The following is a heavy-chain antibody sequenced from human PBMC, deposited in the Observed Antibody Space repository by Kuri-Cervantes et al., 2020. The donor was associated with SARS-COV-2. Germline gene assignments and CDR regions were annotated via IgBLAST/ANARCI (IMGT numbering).Heavy chain of an antibody. CDR2: IYPGDSDT. CDR3: ARQIVVVPAAIYWFDP. J-gene: IGHJ5*02. V-gene: IGHV5-51*01. Sequence: GESLKISCKGSGYNFTSYWIGWVRQMPGKGLEWMGIIYPGDSDTRYSPSFQGQVTISADKSISTAYLQWSSLKASDTAMYYCARQIVVVPAAIYWFDPWGQGTLVTVSS. CDR1: GYNFTSYW. D-gene: IGHD2-2*01.